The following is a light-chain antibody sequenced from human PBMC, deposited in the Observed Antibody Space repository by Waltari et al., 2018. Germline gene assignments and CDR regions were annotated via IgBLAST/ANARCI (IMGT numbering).Light chain of an antibody. Sequence: DIVMTQSPDSLAVSLGERVPIHCTSSQSIFHASNNKNYLAWYQQKAGQPPKLLIYWASSREFGVPKRFSGTGSGTDFTLTISSLEAEDVAIYFCQQYYSMPLTFGPGTTVEI. CDR3: QQYYSMPLT. J-gene: IGKJ3*01. CDR2: WAS. CDR1: QSIFHASNNKNY. V-gene: IGKV4-1*01.